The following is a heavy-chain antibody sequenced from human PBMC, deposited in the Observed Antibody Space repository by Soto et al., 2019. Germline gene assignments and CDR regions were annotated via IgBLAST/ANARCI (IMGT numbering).Heavy chain of an antibody. Sequence: QVQLIQSEAEVKKPGSSVRVSCTASGGIFGSHGFSWVRQAPGQRLEWVGGFIPIFRTLTYTEKFQARVRIATDESTNTGYFDLSSLTSEDTAVYYCVRDRRIYYSDPHDEFVASDYEVWGHGTMVSVSS. J-gene: IGHJ3*01. CDR3: VRDRRIYYSDPHDEFVASDYEV. V-gene: IGHV1-69*01. CDR2: FIPIFRTL. CDR1: GGIFGSHG. D-gene: IGHD3-22*01.